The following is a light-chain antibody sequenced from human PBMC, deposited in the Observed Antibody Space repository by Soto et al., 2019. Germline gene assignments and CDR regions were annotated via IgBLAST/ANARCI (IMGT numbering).Light chain of an antibody. CDR1: SSDVGSYNR. Sequence: SVLTQPLSVSGSPGQSVAISCTGTSSDVGSYNRVSWYQQPPGTAPKLMIYEVSNRPSGVPDRFSGSKSGNTASLTISGLQAEDEADYYCSSFTSSITYDFGTGTKVTVL. V-gene: IGLV2-18*02. CDR3: SSFTSSITYD. J-gene: IGLJ1*01. CDR2: EVS.